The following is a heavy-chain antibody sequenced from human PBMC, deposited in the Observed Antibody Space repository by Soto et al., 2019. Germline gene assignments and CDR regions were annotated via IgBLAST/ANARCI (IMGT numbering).Heavy chain of an antibody. CDR2: IWYDGSNK. J-gene: IGHJ6*02. V-gene: IGHV3-33*01. D-gene: IGHD3-22*01. Sequence: PGGSLRLSCAASGFTFSSYGMHWVRQAPGKGLEWVAVIWYDGSNKYYADSVKGRFTISRDNSKNTLYLQMNSLRAEDTAVYYCSGYPGDYYYYGMDVWGQGTTVTVSS. CDR3: SGYPGDYYYYGMDV. CDR1: GFTFSSYG.